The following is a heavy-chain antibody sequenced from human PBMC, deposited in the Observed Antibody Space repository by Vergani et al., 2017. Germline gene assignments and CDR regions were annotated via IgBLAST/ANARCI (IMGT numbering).Heavy chain of an antibody. CDR1: GGTFSSYT. CDR2: IIPILGIA. V-gene: IGHV1-69*09. D-gene: IGHD6-19*01. Sequence: QVQLVQSGAEVKKPGSSVKVSCKASGGTFSSYTISWVRQAPGQGLEWMGRIIPILGIANYAQKFRGRVTITADKSTSTAYMELSSLRSEDTAVYYCARAAGYSSGWYRMDVWGQGTTVTVSS. CDR3: ARAAGYSSGWYRMDV. J-gene: IGHJ6*02.